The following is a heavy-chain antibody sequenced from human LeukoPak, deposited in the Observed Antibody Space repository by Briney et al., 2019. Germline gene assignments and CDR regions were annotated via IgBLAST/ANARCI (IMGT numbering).Heavy chain of an antibody. D-gene: IGHD2-21*01. CDR3: AREGGRHCGMDV. CDR2: FSYDGTNK. V-gene: IGHV3-30*01. J-gene: IGHJ6*03. Sequence: GGSLRLSCAAAGFTFSSYALHWVRQAPGKGLEWVAVFSYDGTNKFYADSVKGRFTISSDSSKNTLYLQLNSLTAEDTAVYYCAREGGRHCGMDVWGKGTTVTVSS. CDR1: GFTFSSYA.